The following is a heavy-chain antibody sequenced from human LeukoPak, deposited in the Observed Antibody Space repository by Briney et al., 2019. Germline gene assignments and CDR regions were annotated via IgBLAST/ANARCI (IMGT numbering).Heavy chain of an antibody. Sequence: PSETLSLTCTVSGGSVRSSYWNWIRQPAGKGLEWIGIIYTSGATSYNPSLKSRVTMSVDTSKNQFSLNLTSVTAADTAVYFCASKSGGGTFDIWGQGTMVTVSS. J-gene: IGHJ3*02. CDR2: IYTSGAT. CDR1: GGSVRSSY. V-gene: IGHV4-4*07. D-gene: IGHD5-12*01. CDR3: ASKSGGGTFDI.